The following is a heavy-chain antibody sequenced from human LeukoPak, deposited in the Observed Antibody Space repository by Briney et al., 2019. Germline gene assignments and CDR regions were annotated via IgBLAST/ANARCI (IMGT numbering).Heavy chain of an antibody. CDR2: ICYSGST. D-gene: IGHD2-15*01. J-gene: IGHJ5*02. V-gene: IGHV4-39*01. CDR3: ARLDGYCSGGSCYSVSFVDP. CDR1: GFTISSSNYY. Sequence: PSETLSLTCTVSGFTISSSNYYWGWIRQPPGKGLEWIGSICYSGSTYYNPSLNSRATISVDTTKNQFSLKLSSVTAADTAVYYCARLDGYCSGGSCYSVSFVDPWGQGTLVTVSS.